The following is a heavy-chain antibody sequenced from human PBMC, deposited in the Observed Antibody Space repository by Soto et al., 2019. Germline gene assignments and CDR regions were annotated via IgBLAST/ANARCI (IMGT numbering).Heavy chain of an antibody. Sequence: QVHLVESGGGVVQPGTSLRVSCVGSGSTFRSYVIHWVRQAPGKGLEWVALTSYDGSDKYYADSVRGRFTISRDNSRNTVDLQMDSLRLEDTALYYCARWGTTGGLDVWGQGTLVSVSS. CDR3: ARWGTTGGLDV. CDR1: GSTFRSYV. D-gene: IGHD3-16*01. CDR2: TSYDGSDK. J-gene: IGHJ1*01. V-gene: IGHV3-30*19.